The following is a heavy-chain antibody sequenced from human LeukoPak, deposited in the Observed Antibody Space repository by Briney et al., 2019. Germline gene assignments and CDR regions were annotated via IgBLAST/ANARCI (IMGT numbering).Heavy chain of an antibody. CDR2: INPNTGGT. V-gene: IGHV1-2*02. D-gene: IGHD3-22*01. Sequence: ASVKVSCKASGYTFTGYYMHWVRQAPGQGLEWMGWINPNTGGTNYAQKFQGRVTMTRDTSIGTAYMDLSRLRSDDTAVYYCARVMDYYDGSGYPPPAAADYWGQGTLVTVSS. J-gene: IGHJ4*02. CDR3: ARVMDYYDGSGYPPPAAADY. CDR1: GYTFTGYY.